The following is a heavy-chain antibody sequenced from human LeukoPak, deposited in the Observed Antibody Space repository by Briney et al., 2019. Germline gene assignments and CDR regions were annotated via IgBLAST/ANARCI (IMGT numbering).Heavy chain of an antibody. CDR2: IYSCGST. CDR1: GLTVSYYY. D-gene: IGHD7-27*01. V-gene: IGHV3-66*01. Sequence: GGSLSLSRAASGLTVSYYYMSWVRQAPGKGVEGVSIIYSCGSTYYADSGKGRFTISRDNSKNTLYLQMNSLSADDTAVYHCASPLGIGAFEIWGRGTMVTVSS. J-gene: IGHJ3*02. CDR3: ASPLGIGAFEI.